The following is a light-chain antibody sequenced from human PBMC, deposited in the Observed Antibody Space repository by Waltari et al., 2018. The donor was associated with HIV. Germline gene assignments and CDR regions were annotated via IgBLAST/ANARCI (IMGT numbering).Light chain of an antibody. Sequence: DIQMTQSPSSLSASVGDRVTITCRASESVSSSLAWYQQKPGKAPNLLIYRASTFESGVPSRFSGSGSGTEFTLTISSLQPDDFATYYCQQYNSYWTWTFGQGTKVEIK. CDR3: QQYNSYWTWT. CDR1: ESVSSS. J-gene: IGKJ1*01. CDR2: RAS. V-gene: IGKV1-5*03.